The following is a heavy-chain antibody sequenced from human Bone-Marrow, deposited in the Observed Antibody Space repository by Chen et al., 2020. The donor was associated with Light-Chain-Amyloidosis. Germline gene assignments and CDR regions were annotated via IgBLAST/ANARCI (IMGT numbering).Heavy chain of an antibody. J-gene: IGHJ6*02. Sequence: QLQESGPGLVKPSETLSLTCSVSGDSIENHYWTWIRQPAGGGLEWIGRIYSTGGTYFNPSLESRLSMSVDTSENQFSLNLASITAADTAVYYCASSLVRGAFYGLDVWGQGTAVIVSS. CDR3: ASSLVRGAFYGLDV. D-gene: IGHD3-10*01. CDR1: GDSIENHY. CDR2: IYSTGGT. V-gene: IGHV4-4*07.